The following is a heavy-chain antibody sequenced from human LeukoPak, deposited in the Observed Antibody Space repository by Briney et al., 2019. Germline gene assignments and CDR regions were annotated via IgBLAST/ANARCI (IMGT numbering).Heavy chain of an antibody. CDR3: AKVPEGEYSYGILDY. D-gene: IGHD5-18*01. Sequence: GGSLRLSCAASGFTFSSYAMSWVRQAPGKGLEWGSAISGSGGSTYYADSVKGRFTISRDNSKNTLYLQMNSLRAEDTAVYYCAKVPEGEYSYGILDYWGQGTLVTVSS. J-gene: IGHJ4*02. CDR2: ISGSGGST. CDR1: GFTFSSYA. V-gene: IGHV3-23*01.